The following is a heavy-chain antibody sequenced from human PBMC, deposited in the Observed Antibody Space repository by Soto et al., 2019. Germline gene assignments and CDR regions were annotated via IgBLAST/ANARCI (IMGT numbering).Heavy chain of an antibody. CDR3: AKLGFVLMELYYFHQ. J-gene: IGHJ4*01. D-gene: IGHD2-8*01. CDR1: VFTFSSYA. V-gene: IGHV3-23*01. CDR2: ISGNSGKT. Sequence: WWSQRLSCTASVFTFSSYAMSWVRQAPGKELEWVSTISGNSGKTNYAESVKGRFSISRDNSKNTVHLQLDSLRAEDTAVYFCAKLGFVLMELYYFHQWGHGTLVTVSS.